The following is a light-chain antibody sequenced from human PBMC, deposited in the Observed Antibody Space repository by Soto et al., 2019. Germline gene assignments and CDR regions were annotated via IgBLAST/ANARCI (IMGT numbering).Light chain of an antibody. V-gene: IGLV1-51*01. CDR3: GSWDSSLSAYV. J-gene: IGLJ1*01. CDR2: DDD. CDR1: SSNIGAGYD. Sequence: QSVLTQPPSVSGAPGQRLTISCTGSSSNIGAGYDVHWYQQLPGTAPKLLIYDDDKRPSGIPDRFSGSKSGTSATLGITGFQTGDEADYYCGSWDSSLSAYVFGTGTKVTVL.